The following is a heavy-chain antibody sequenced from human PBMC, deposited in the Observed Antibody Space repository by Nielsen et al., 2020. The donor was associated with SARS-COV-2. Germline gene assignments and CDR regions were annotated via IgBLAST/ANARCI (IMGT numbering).Heavy chain of an antibody. V-gene: IGHV3-7*01. CDR2: IKQDGSEK. CDR1: GFTFSSYW. Sequence: GESLKISCAASGFTFSSYWMSWVRQAPGKGLEWVANIKQDGSEKYYVDSVKGRFTISRDNAKNSLYLQMNSLRAEDTAVYYCARVEDSSSWYAYYFDYWGQGTLVTVSS. CDR3: ARVEDSSSWYAYYFDY. D-gene: IGHD6-13*01. J-gene: IGHJ4*02.